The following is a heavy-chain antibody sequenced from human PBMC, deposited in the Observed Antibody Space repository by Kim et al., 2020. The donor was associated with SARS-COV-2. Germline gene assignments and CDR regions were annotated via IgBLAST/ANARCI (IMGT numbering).Heavy chain of an antibody. V-gene: IGHV1-3*01. CDR3: ASGRCSSTSCYLSGYY. Sequence: ASVKVSCKASGYTFTSYAMHWVRQAPGQRLEWMGWINAGNGNTKYSQKFQGRVTITRDTSASTAYMELSSLRSEDTAVYYCASGRCSSTSCYLSGYYWGQGTLVTVSS. J-gene: IGHJ4*02. CDR2: INAGNGNT. D-gene: IGHD2-2*01. CDR1: GYTFTSYA.